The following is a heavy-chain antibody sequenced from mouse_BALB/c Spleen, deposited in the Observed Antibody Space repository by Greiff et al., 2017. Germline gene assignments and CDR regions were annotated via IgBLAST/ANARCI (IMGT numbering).Heavy chain of an antibody. J-gene: IGHJ3*01. Sequence: QVQLQQSGPQLVRPGASVKLSCKASGYTFTSYWMHWVKQRPGQGLEWIGNIYPGSGSTNYDEKFKSKATLTVDTSSSTAYMQLSSLTSEDSAVYYCTRYYYGNYDSFAYWGQGTLVTVSA. CDR1: GYTFTSYW. V-gene: IGHV1S5*01. D-gene: IGHD2-1*01. CDR2: IYPGSGST. CDR3: TRYYYGNYDSFAY.